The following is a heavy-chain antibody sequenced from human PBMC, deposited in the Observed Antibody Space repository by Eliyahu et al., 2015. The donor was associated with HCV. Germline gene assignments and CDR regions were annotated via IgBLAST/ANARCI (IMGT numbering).Heavy chain of an antibody. D-gene: IGHD3-10*01. Sequence: GAEVKKPGASVKVSCKASGYTFTSYGISWVRQAPGQGLEWMGWISAYNGNTNYAQKLQGRVTMTTDTSTSTAYMELXSLRSDDTAXYSRARTPVWLWFGEGGGWFDPWGQGTLVTVSS. CDR1: GYTFTSYG. J-gene: IGHJ5*02. CDR2: ISAYNGNT. V-gene: IGHV1-18*01. CDR3: ARTPVWLWFGEGGGWFDP.